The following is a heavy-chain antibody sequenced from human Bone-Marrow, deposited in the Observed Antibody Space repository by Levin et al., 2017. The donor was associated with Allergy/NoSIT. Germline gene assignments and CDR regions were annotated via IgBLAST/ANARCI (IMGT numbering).Heavy chain of an antibody. CDR2: INENGIIT. CDR3: VRDLAGGDGN. CDR1: GFTFSTYW. J-gene: IGHJ4*02. V-gene: IGHV3-74*01. D-gene: IGHD2-21*02. Sequence: GGSLRLSCAASGFTFSTYWFHWVRQGPGEGLVWVSRINENGIITDYADSVKGRFTISRDNARNTLYLQMNNLRADDTAVYYCVRDLAGGDGNWGQGILVTVSS.